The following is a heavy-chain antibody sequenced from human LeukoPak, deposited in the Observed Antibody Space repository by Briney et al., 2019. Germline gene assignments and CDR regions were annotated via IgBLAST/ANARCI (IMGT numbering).Heavy chain of an antibody. CDR2: IWYDGSNK. Sequence: GGSLRLSCAASGFTFSRNGMHGVRQAPGKGLEWGGVIWYDGSNKYYADSVRGRFTISRDNSKSTMYLQMNSLRVEDTAVYYCAKGIAAGAMGYMDVWGKGTTVTVSS. D-gene: IGHD6-25*01. V-gene: IGHV3-33*06. CDR1: GFTFSRNG. J-gene: IGHJ6*03. CDR3: AKGIAAGAMGYMDV.